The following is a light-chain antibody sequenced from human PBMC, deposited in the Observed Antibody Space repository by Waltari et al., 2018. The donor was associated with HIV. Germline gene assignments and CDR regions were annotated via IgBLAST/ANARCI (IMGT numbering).Light chain of an antibody. J-gene: IGKJ1*01. CDR1: QNIDTW. Sequence: DIQMTQSPSTLSTSEADRITITCRASQNIDTWLAWYQQKAGKAPKLLVYKASSLESGVPTRFSGSGSGTEFTLTISSLQPDDYATYYCQHYNTSSPWTFGQGTRVDI. CDR3: QHYNTSSPWT. V-gene: IGKV1-5*03. CDR2: KAS.